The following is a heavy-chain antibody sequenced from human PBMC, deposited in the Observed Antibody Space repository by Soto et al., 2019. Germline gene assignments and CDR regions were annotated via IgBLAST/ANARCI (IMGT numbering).Heavy chain of an antibody. J-gene: IGHJ5*02. CDR1: GASIDNNGYS. Sequence: QVQLQESGPGLVIPSQTLTLTCAVSGASIDNNGYSWTWIRQHPGKGLEWIVTNNNRGDTYYNPSLKSRLTISLDTSQNHFSLRLNSVTASDTARYYCARGGSGWKALNWFDPWGQGIMVTASS. V-gene: IGHV4-31*11. CDR3: ARGGSGWKALNWFDP. CDR2: NNNRGDT. D-gene: IGHD6-19*01.